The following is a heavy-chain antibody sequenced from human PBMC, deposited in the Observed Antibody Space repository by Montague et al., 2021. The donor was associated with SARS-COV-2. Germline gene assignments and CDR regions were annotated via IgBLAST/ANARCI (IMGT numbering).Heavy chain of an antibody. J-gene: IGHJ6*02. D-gene: IGHD2/OR15-2a*01. V-gene: IGHV4-61*01. CDR2: INYSGST. Sequence: SETLSLTCTVSGGSVSSGSYYWSWIRQPPGKRLEWIGYINYSGSTNYNPSLKSRVTISVDMSRNQFSLKLRSVTAADTAIYYCARPGRAPFHYAMDVWGQGPRSPSP. CDR3: ARPGRAPFHYAMDV. CDR1: GGSVSSGSYY.